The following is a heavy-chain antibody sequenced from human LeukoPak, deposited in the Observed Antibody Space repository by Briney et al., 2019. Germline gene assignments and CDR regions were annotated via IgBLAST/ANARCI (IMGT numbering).Heavy chain of an antibody. J-gene: IGHJ4*02. V-gene: IGHV3-23*01. CDR1: GFTFSSYA. Sequence: GESLKISCAASGFTFSSYAMSWVRQAPGKGLEWVSAISGSGGSTYYADSVKGRFTISRDNSKNTLYLQMNSLRAEDTAVYYCAKLMIAARRLVFDYWGQGTLVTVSS. D-gene: IGHD6-6*01. CDR2: ISGSGGST. CDR3: AKLMIAARRLVFDY.